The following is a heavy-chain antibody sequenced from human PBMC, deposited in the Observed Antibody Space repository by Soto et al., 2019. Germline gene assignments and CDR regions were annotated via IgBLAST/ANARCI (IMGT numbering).Heavy chain of an antibody. Sequence: SETLSLTCAVYGGSFSGYYWSGIRQPPGKGLEWIGEINHSGSTNYNPSLKSRVTISVDTSKNQFSLKLSSVTAADTAVYYCVRGSQLLLLRFSNDYPRYNWFDPWGQGTLVTVSS. V-gene: IGHV4-34*01. CDR3: VRGSQLLLLRFSNDYPRYNWFDP. J-gene: IGHJ5*02. CDR1: GGSFSGYY. CDR2: INHSGST. D-gene: IGHD1-1*01.